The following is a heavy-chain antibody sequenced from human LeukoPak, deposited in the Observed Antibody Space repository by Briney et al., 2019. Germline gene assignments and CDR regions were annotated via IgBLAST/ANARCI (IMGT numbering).Heavy chain of an antibody. CDR2: IYYSGST. D-gene: IGHD5-18*01. CDR1: GGSISSGGYY. J-gene: IGHJ5*02. CDR3: ARDVRQYSNWFDP. V-gene: IGHV4-31*03. Sequence: SQALSLTCTVSGGSISSGGYYWSWIRQHPGKGLEWIGYIYYSGSTYYNPSLKSRVTISVDTSKNQFSLKLSSVTAADTAVNYCARDVRQYSNWFDPWGQGTLVTVSS.